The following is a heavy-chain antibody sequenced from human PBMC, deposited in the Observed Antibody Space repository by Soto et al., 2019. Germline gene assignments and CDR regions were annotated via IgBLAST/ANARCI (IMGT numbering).Heavy chain of an antibody. Sequence: SVKVSFKASGGTFSSYTISWVRQAPGQGLEWMGRIIPILGIANYAQKFQGRVTITADKSTSTAYMELSSLRSEDTAVYYCAGWYYDILTGQPLDYWGQGTLVTVSS. D-gene: IGHD3-9*01. J-gene: IGHJ4*02. V-gene: IGHV1-69*02. CDR1: GGTFSSYT. CDR3: AGWYYDILTGQPLDY. CDR2: IIPILGIA.